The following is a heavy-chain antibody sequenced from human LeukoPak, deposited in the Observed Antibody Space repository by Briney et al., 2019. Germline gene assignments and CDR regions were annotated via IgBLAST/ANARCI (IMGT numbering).Heavy chain of an antibody. CDR1: GGSTSSSSYY. J-gene: IGHJ4*02. CDR2: MYYSGST. CDR3: ASKSTAWTIDY. D-gene: IGHD3/OR15-3a*01. Sequence: NTSETLSLTSPVSGGSTSSSSYYWGWIRQTPGKGLEWIGPMYYSGSTNYNPSLKSRVALSIDTPKNQFSLRLSSVTAADTAVYYCASKSTAWTIDYWGQGTLVTVSS. V-gene: IGHV4-39*01.